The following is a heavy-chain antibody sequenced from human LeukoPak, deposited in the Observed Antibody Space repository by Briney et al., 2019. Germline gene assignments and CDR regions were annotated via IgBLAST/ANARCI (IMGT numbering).Heavy chain of an antibody. CDR3: ARDGLDSSGPVAFDI. CDR2: IHIDGET. V-gene: IGHV3-66*01. Sequence: GGSLRLSCVASEFTVSTNYMSWVRQAPGKGLQWVSIIHIDGETHYADSVKGRFTMSRDNSKNTVYLQMNSLRSEGTAVYYCARDGLDSSGPVAFDIWGQGTMVTVAS. J-gene: IGHJ3*02. D-gene: IGHD3-22*01. CDR1: EFTVSTNY.